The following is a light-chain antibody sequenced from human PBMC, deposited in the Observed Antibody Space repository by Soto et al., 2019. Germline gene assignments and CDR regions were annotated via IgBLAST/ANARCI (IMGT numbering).Light chain of an antibody. J-gene: IGKJ1*01. CDR1: ENIKKW. Sequence: DVQMTQSPSTLAASVGDRVTIICRASENIKKWLAWYQQTPGKAPKVLISDASRLETGLPSRFSGSGYGTDFRLTTTSLQTDDFGTYHCQQYDVHPKTFGQGTKVEVK. CDR3: QQYDVHPKT. CDR2: DAS. V-gene: IGKV1-5*02.